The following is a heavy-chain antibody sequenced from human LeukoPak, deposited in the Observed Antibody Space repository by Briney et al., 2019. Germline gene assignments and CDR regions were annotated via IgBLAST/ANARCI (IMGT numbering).Heavy chain of an antibody. D-gene: IGHD3-10*01. Sequence: GGSLRLSCAASGFTFSNYAMSWVRQAPGKGLEWVSTISGSGGSTYYADSVKGRFTISRDNAKNTLYLQMNSLRAEDTAVYYCARHLNYYFDYWGQGTLVTVSS. J-gene: IGHJ4*02. CDR2: ISGSGGST. CDR3: ARHLNYYFDY. V-gene: IGHV3-23*01. CDR1: GFTFSNYA.